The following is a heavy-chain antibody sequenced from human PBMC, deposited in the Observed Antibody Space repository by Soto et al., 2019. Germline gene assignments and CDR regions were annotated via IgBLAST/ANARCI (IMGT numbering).Heavy chain of an antibody. D-gene: IGHD1-7*01. J-gene: IGHJ4*02. V-gene: IGHV3-33*01. CDR1: GFTVSRHG. Sequence: QVQMVESGGGVVQPGGSLRLSWAASGFTVSRHGMHWVRQAPGKGLEWVAVIWYDGSNRYYADSVKGRFTISKDNSKNTLYLEMNTLRPEDTAIYYCAAATTWNFHFPYWGQGTQVTVSS. CDR3: AAATTWNFHFPY. CDR2: IWYDGSNR.